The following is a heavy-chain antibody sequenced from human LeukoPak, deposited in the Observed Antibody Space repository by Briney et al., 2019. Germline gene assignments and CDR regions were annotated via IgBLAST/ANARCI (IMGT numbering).Heavy chain of an antibody. CDR1: GYSFTSYW. V-gene: IGHV5-51*01. J-gene: IGHJ4*02. CDR2: IYPGDSDT. Sequence: GESLKISCKGSGYSFTSYWIGWVRQIPGKGLEWMGIIYPGDSDTRYSPSFQGQVTISADKSISTAYLQWSSLKASDTAMYYFSRHDRQYQLLRPFDDWGQGTLVTVSS. D-gene: IGHD2-2*01. CDR3: SRHDRQYQLLRPFDD.